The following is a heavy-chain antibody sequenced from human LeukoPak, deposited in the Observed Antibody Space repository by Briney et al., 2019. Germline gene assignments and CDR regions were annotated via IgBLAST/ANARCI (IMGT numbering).Heavy chain of an antibody. J-gene: IGHJ6*02. Sequence: SETLSLTCTVYGGSISGYYLSWIRQSPGKGLEWIGYIYDSGSTNYNPSLRSRVVMAVDTSKTQVSLKVRSVTAADTAVYYCARGWDTGYGYYGMDVWGQGTTVTVSS. CDR2: IYDSGST. CDR3: ARGWDTGYGYYGMDV. V-gene: IGHV4-59*01. D-gene: IGHD5-18*01. CDR1: GGSISGYY.